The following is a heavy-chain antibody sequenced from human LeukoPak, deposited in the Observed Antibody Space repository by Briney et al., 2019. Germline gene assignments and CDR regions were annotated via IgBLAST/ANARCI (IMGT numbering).Heavy chain of an antibody. CDR2: HSHSGSA. V-gene: IGHV4-39*07. CDR3: ARYQTGTMFAV. D-gene: IGHD1/OR15-1a*01. CDR1: GASINSDTYY. Sequence: SETLSLTCIISGASINSDTYYWGWIRQPPGKGLEWIGTHSHSGSAYYNPSLRSRITMSLDTSENQLSLKLYSVTAADTAIYYCARYQTGTMFAVWGQGTLVTISS. J-gene: IGHJ4*02.